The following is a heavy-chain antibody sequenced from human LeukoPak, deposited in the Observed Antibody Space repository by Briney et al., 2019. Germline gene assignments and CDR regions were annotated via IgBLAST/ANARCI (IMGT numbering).Heavy chain of an antibody. D-gene: IGHD4-17*01. CDR3: ARVSDYGDYHLWC. CDR1: GFTFSSYS. V-gene: IGHV3-21*01. Sequence: GGSLRLSCAASGFTFSSYSMNWVRQAPGKGLEWVSSISSSSSYIYYADSVKGRFTISRDNAKNSLYLQMNSLRAEDTAVYYCARVSDYGDYHLWCWGQGTLVTVSS. CDR2: ISSSSSYI. J-gene: IGHJ4*02.